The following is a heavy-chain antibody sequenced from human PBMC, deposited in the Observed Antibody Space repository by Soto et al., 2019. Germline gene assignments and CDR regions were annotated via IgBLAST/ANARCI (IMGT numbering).Heavy chain of an antibody. Sequence: QVQLVESGGGVVQPGRSLRLSCAASGFTFSSYGMHWVRQAPGKGLEWVAVISYDGSNKYYADSVKGRFTISRDNSKNTLYLQMNSLRAEDTAVYYCAKDRDGYNPIDYWGQGTLVTVSS. CDR3: AKDRDGYNPIDY. D-gene: IGHD5-12*01. CDR1: GFTFSSYG. J-gene: IGHJ4*02. CDR2: ISYDGSNK. V-gene: IGHV3-30*18.